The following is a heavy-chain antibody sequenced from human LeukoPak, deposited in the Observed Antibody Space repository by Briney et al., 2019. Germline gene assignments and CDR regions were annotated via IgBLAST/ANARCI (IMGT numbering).Heavy chain of an antibody. Sequence: GGSLRLSCEASGSTFRSYAMVWVRQAPGKGLEYISYISGIGTTMYHADSVKGRFTISRDNAKNSVFLQMNSLRIEGTAVYYCARDVSYTSGNFDYWGQGTLVTVSS. V-gene: IGHV3-48*03. D-gene: IGHD6-19*01. CDR2: ISGIGTTM. J-gene: IGHJ4*02. CDR1: GSTFRSYA. CDR3: ARDVSYTSGNFDY.